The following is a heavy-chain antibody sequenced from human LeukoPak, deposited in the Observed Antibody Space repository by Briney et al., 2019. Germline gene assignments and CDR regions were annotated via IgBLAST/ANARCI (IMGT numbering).Heavy chain of an antibody. CDR1: GYAISSGYF. J-gene: IGHJ4*02. V-gene: IGHV4-38-2*02. Sequence: SETLSLTCSVSGYAISSGYFWGWIRQPPGKGLEWIGTIYHSGSTYYNPSLKSRVTISVDTSKNQFSLKLSSVTAADTAVYYCARVGDYGDYVVPYYFDYWGQGTLVTVSS. D-gene: IGHD4-17*01. CDR3: ARVGDYGDYVVPYYFDY. CDR2: IYHSGST.